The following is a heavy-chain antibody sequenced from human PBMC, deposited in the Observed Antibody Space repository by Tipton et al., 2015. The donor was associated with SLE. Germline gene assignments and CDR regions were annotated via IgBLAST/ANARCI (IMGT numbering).Heavy chain of an antibody. D-gene: IGHD5-12*01. Sequence: GLVKPSETLSLTCTVSGGSISSYYWSWIRQPPGKGLEWIGYIYYSGSTNYNPSLKSRVTISVDTSKNQFSLKLSSVTAADTAVYYCARGGYQYYFDYWGQGTLATVSS. CDR1: GGSISSYY. CDR2: IYYSGST. V-gene: IGHV4-59*01. J-gene: IGHJ4*02. CDR3: ARGGYQYYFDY.